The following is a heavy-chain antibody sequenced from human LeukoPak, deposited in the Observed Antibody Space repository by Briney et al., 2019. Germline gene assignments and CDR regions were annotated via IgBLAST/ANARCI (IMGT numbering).Heavy chain of an antibody. Sequence: GGSLRLSCAASGFTFNNAWMHWVRQAPGKGLEWVSSIVGSSSTYYADSLKGRFTISRDNAKNSLYLQMNSLRAEDTAVYYCARIGAGSSRNYWGQGTLVTVSS. CDR1: GFTFNNAW. J-gene: IGHJ4*02. CDR3: ARIGAGSSRNY. V-gene: IGHV3-69-1*01. D-gene: IGHD6-13*01. CDR2: IVGSSST.